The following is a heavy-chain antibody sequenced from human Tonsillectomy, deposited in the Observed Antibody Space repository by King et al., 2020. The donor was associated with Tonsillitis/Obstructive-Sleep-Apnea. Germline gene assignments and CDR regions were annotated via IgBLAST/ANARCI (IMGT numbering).Heavy chain of an antibody. Sequence: VQLVESGGGLVKPGGSLRLSCAASGFTFSNAWMSWVRQAPGTGLEWVGCIKSKTDGGTTDYAAPVKGRFTISRDDSKNTLYLQMNSLKTEDTAVYYCTTAKNWGQGTLVTVSS. V-gene: IGHV3-15*01. J-gene: IGHJ4*02. CDR2: IKSKTDGGTT. CDR3: TTAKN. CDR1: GFTFSNAW.